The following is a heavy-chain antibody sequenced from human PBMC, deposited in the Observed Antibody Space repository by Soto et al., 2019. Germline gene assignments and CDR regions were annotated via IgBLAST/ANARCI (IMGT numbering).Heavy chain of an antibody. CDR3: ARESIAAVVWFDP. D-gene: IGHD6-25*01. Sequence: ASVKVSCKASGYTFTGYYMHWVRQAPGQGLEWMGWINPNSGGTNYAQKFQGWVTMTRDTSISTAYMELRRLRSDDTAVYYCARESIAAVVWFDPWGQGTLVTVSS. V-gene: IGHV1-2*04. CDR1: GYTFTGYY. CDR2: INPNSGGT. J-gene: IGHJ5*02.